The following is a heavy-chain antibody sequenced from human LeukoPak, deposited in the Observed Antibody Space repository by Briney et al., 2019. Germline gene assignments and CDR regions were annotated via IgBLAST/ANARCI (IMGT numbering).Heavy chain of an antibody. D-gene: IGHD3-22*01. CDR3: ARSKDYCDSSGYYSDY. CDR1: GESFSGYY. Sequence: SETLSLTCAVYGESFSGYYGSWIREPPGEGQGWIWEINHSASTNYNPSLKSRVTISVDTSKNQFSLKLSSVTAADTAVYYCARSKDYCDSSGYYSDYWGQGTLVTVSS. J-gene: IGHJ4*02. V-gene: IGHV4-34*01. CDR2: INHSAST.